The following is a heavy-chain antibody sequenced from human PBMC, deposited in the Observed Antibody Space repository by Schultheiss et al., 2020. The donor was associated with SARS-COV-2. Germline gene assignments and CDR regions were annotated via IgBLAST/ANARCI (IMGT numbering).Heavy chain of an antibody. V-gene: IGHV3-15*01. D-gene: IGHD2-2*01. CDR1: GFTFSSYA. Sequence: GGSLRLSCAASGFTFSSYAMHWVRQAPGKGLEWVGRIKSKTDGGTTDYSAPVKGRFTLSRDDSKNTLYLQMNSLKTEDTAVYYCATSGWIHCSSTTCSNIHYYYYGMDVWGQGTTVTVSS. CDR3: ATSGWIHCSSTTCSNIHYYYYGMDV. J-gene: IGHJ6*02. CDR2: IKSKTDGGTT.